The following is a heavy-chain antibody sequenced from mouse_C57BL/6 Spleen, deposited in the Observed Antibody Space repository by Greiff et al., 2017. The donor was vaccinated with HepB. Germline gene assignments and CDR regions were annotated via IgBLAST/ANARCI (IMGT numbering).Heavy chain of an antibody. CDR1: GYTFTSYY. D-gene: IGHD3-1*01. Sequence: QVQLQQSGPELVKPGASVKISCKASGYTFTSYYIHWVKQRPGQGLEWIGWINPRNGDTKYNEKFKGTATLTVDTSSSTAYMKLSSLTSEDYAVYYCARRARWYAMDYWGQGTSVTVSS. J-gene: IGHJ4*01. CDR3: ARRARWYAMDY. CDR2: INPRNGDT. V-gene: IGHV1-66*01.